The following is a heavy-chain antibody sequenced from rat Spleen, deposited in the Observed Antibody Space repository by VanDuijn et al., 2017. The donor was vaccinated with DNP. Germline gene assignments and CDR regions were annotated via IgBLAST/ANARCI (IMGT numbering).Heavy chain of an antibody. J-gene: IGHJ2*01. CDR2: INIDGGST. CDR1: GFTFSTYW. V-gene: IGHV5-58*01. CDR3: TTDIDYFHY. Sequence: EVKLVETGGGLVQPGRSLKLSCVASGFTFSTYWMYWIRQAPGKGLEWIASINIDGGSTYYPDSVRGRFTISRDNAENTVYLQMNSLRSEDTATYYCTTDIDYFHYWGQGVMVTVSS.